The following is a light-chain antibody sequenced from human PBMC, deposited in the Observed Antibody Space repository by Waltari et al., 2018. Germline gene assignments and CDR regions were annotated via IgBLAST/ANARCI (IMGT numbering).Light chain of an antibody. V-gene: IGKV3-20*01. CDR2: GAS. CDR1: QSVNTD. CDR3: QQYGSSPRT. J-gene: IGKJ1*01. Sequence: SCRARQSVNTDLAWYQQRPGQAPRLLIYGASSRATGIPDRCSGSGSGTDFTLNISRLDPEDFAVYFCQQYGSSPRTFGQGTKVEVK.